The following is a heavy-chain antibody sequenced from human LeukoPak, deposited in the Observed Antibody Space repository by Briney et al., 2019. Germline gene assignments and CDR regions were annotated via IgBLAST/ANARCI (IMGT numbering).Heavy chain of an antibody. Sequence: GGSLRLSCAASGFTFSSYVMHWVRQAPGKGLEWVAIISYDGSNKYYADSVKGRFTISRDNSKNTLYLQMNSLRAEDTAVYYCAKGAMTTVTTGAFDIWGQGTMVTVSS. V-gene: IGHV3-30*18. J-gene: IGHJ3*02. CDR2: ISYDGSNK. CDR1: GFTFSSYV. D-gene: IGHD4-17*01. CDR3: AKGAMTTVTTGAFDI.